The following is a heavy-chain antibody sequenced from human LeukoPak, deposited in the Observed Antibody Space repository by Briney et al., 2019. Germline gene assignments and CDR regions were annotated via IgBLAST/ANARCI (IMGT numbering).Heavy chain of an antibody. D-gene: IGHD5-18*01. V-gene: IGHV4-4*02. CDR3: ARAQRGYIKIGAFDI. Sequence: GSLRLSCAASGFTFSSYTMNWVRQPPGKGLEWIGEIYHSGSTNYNPSLKSRVTISVDTSKNQFSLKLSSVTAADTAVYYCARAQRGYIKIGAFDIWGQGTMVTVSS. CDR1: GFTFSSYT. J-gene: IGHJ3*02. CDR2: IYHSGST.